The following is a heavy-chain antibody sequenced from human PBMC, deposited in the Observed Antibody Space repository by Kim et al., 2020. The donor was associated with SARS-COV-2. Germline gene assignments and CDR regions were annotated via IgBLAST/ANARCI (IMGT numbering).Heavy chain of an antibody. V-gene: IGHV3-30-3*01. CDR3: ARPLGNSSGWMGGYYYGIDV. CDR1: GFTFSSYA. J-gene: IGHJ6*02. CDR2: ISYDGSNK. Sequence: GGSLRLSCAASGFTFSSYAMHWVRQAPGKGLEWVAVISYDGSNKYYADSVKGRFTISRDNSKNTLYLQMNSLRAEDTAVYYCARPLGNSSGWMGGYYYGIDVWGQGTTVTVS. D-gene: IGHD6-19*01.